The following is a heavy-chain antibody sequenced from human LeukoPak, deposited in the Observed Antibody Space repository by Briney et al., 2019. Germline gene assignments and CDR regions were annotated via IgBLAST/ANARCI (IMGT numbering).Heavy chain of an antibody. V-gene: IGHV1-18*01. J-gene: IGHJ4*02. CDR1: GYTFTSYG. CDR3: AREPPPRGIAAARGYFDY. Sequence: ASVKVSCKASGYTFTSYGISWVRQAPGQGLEWMGWISAYNGNTNYAQKLQGRVTMTTDTSTSTAYMELRSLRSDDTAVYYCAREPPPRGIAAARGYFDYWGQGTLVTVSS. D-gene: IGHD6-13*01. CDR2: ISAYNGNT.